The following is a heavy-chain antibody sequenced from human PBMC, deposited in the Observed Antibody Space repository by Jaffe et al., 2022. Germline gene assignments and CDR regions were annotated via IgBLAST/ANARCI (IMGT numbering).Heavy chain of an antibody. V-gene: IGHV3-30*02. CDR3: AKDPRYCSGGSCYYSDYYYYYYMDV. D-gene: IGHD2-15*01. CDR2: IRYDGSNK. CDR1: GFTFSSYG. Sequence: QVQLVESGGGVVQPGGSLRLSCAASGFTFSSYGMHWVRQAPGKGLEWVAFIRYDGSNKYYADSVKGRFTISRDNSKNTLYLQMNSLRAEDTAVYYCAKDPRYCSGGSCYYSDYYYYYYMDVWGKGTTVTVSS. J-gene: IGHJ6*03.